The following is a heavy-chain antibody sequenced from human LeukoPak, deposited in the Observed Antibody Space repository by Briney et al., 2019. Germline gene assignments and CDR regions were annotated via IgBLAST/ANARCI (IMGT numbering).Heavy chain of an antibody. CDR2: ISYDGSNK. CDR1: GFTFSNYG. Sequence: GGSLRLSCAASGFTFSNYGMHWVRQAPGKGLEWVAVISYDGSNKYYADSVRGRFTISRDNSKNTLYLQMNSLRAEDTAVYYCAKVTMVRGVIHAFDIWGQGTMVTVSS. V-gene: IGHV3-30*18. J-gene: IGHJ3*02. D-gene: IGHD3-10*01. CDR3: AKVTMVRGVIHAFDI.